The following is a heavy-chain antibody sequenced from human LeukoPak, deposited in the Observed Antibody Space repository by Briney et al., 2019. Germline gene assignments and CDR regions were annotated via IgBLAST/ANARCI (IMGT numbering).Heavy chain of an antibody. CDR2: VKTKTDGGTT. D-gene: IGHD3-10*01. V-gene: IGHV3-15*01. CDR1: GFTFNNAG. J-gene: IGHJ4*02. Sequence: GGSLRLSCAASGFTFNNAGMSWVRQAPNKGLEWVGRVKTKTDGGTTDYAAPVKGRFTISRDDSKDTLYLQMNRLKTEDTAVYYCTTDYGSGSYHYFNYWGQGTLVTVSP. CDR3: TTDYGSGSYHYFNY.